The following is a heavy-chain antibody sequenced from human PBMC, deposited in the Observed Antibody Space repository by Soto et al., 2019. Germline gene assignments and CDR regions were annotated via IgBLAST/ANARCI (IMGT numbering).Heavy chain of an antibody. CDR1: GGSITSGTHY. D-gene: IGHD5-18*01. V-gene: IGHV4-39*01. CDR3: ARAGSAYRYGFDAFEM. J-gene: IGHJ3*02. Sequence: QVQLQESGPGLVKPSEALSLICAVSGGSITSGTHYWGWIRQPPGKGLEWIGSIYYSGTTHYNPSSKSRVTISVDTCKTQLSLKLSSVIAADTAWYYCARAGSAYRYGFDAFEMWGQGTLVSVSS. CDR2: IYYSGTT.